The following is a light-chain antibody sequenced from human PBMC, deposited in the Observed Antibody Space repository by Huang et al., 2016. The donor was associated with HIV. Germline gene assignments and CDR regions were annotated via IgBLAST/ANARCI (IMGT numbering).Light chain of an antibody. J-gene: IGKJ2*01. CDR3: QKYNSAPYT. CDR2: TAS. CDR1: QAISNY. V-gene: IGKV1-27*01. Sequence: DIQMTQSPSSLSASVGDRVTITCRASQAISNYLAWYQQKPGKIPKLLIYTASTLQSGVPSRFSGSGSGSDFTLTISSLQPEDVATYYYQKYNSAPYTFGQGTKLEIK.